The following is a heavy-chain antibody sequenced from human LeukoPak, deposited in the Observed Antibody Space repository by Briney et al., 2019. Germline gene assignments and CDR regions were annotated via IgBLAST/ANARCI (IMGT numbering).Heavy chain of an antibody. CDR3: ARDRSGSLGRAFDI. D-gene: IGHD1-26*01. V-gene: IGHV3-21*01. CDR2: ISSSSSYI. CDR1: GFTFSSYS. J-gene: IGHJ3*02. Sequence: GGSLRLSCAASGFTFSSYSMNWVRQAPGKGLEWVSSISSSSSYIYYADSVKGRFTISRDNAKNSLYLQMNSLRAEDTAVYYCARDRSGSLGRAFDIWGQGTMVTVSS.